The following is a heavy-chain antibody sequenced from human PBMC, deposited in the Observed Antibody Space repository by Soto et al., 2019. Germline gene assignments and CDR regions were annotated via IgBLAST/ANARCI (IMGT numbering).Heavy chain of an antibody. CDR3: ARMGQWRVPGDYYYGMDV. CDR1: GLTVSSNY. CDR2: IYTGGGT. J-gene: IGHJ6*02. V-gene: IGHV3-53*01. D-gene: IGHD6-19*01. Sequence: GGSLRLSCAASGLTVSSNYMNWVRQAPGKGLEWVSLIYTGGGTYYADSVKGRFTVSRDNSKNTLYLQMNSLRAEDTAVYYCARMGQWRVPGDYYYGMDVWGQGTSVTVS.